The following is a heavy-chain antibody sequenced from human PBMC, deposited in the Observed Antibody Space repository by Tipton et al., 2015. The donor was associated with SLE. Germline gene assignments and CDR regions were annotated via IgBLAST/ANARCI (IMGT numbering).Heavy chain of an antibody. CDR1: GGSFSGYY. CDR3: ARVRGGSGAFDI. CDR2: INHSGST. Sequence: GLVKPSETLSLICAVYGGSFSGYYWSWIRQPPGKGLEWIGEINHSGSTNYNPSLKSRVTISVDTSKNQFSLKLSSVTAADTAVYYCARVRGGSGAFDIWGQGTMVTVSS. D-gene: IGHD3-10*01. V-gene: IGHV4-34*01. J-gene: IGHJ3*02.